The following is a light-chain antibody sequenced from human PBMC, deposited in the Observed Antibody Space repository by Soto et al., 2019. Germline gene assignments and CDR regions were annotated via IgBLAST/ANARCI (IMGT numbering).Light chain of an antibody. CDR2: AAS. J-gene: IGKJ1*01. Sequence: DIQMTQSPSSLSASVGDRVTITCRASQSISSYLNWYQQKPGKAPELLLYAASSLQSGVPSRFSGSGSGTDFTLTVSSLQPEDFATYYCQQSYSTPRTFGQGTKVEIK. V-gene: IGKV1-39*01. CDR1: QSISSY. CDR3: QQSYSTPRT.